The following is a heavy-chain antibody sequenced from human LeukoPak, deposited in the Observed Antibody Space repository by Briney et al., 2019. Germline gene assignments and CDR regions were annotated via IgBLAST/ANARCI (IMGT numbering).Heavy chain of an antibody. CDR2: IKPDGSEE. CDR3: VRGHYADY. CDR1: GFAFGSYY. Sequence: PGGSLRLSCAASGFAFGSYYMNWVRQAPGKGLEWVANIKPDGSEENYVDSVRGRFTISRDNAKNSVYLQMNSPRADDTALYYCVRGHYADYTSQGTLVTVSS. V-gene: IGHV3-7*01. J-gene: IGHJ4*02.